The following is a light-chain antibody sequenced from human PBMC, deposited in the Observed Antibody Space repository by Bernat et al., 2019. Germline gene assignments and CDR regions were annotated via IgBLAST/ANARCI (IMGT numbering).Light chain of an antibody. CDR2: DAS. CDR1: QDISNY. J-gene: IGKJ4*01. Sequence: DIQMTQSPSSLSSSVRDRVTSTCQASQDISNYVNCYQQKPGKAPKFLIYDASNLETGVPSRFSGRGSGTDSTFTISSVQPEVIATYSCQHLDNLTTFGGANKVVIK. CDR3: QHLDNLTT. V-gene: IGKV1-33*01.